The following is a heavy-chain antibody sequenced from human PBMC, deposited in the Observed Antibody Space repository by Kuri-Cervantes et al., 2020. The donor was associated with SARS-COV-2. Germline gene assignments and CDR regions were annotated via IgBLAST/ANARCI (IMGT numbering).Heavy chain of an antibody. CDR2: IGTAGDT. CDR1: GFTFSSYD. V-gene: IGHV3-13*04. CDR3: SRHVLRLLEWRLSYYYYGMNV. D-gene: IGHD3-3*01. J-gene: IGHJ6*02. Sequence: GESLKISCAASGFTFSSYDMHWVRQATGKGLEWVSAIGTAGDTYYPGSVKGRFTISRDNAKNSLYLQMNSLRAEDTAVYYCSRHVLRLLEWRLSYYYYGMNVWGQGTTVTVSS.